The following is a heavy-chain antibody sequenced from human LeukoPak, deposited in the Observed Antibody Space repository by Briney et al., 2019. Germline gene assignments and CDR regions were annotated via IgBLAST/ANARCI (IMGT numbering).Heavy chain of an antibody. CDR2: IYYSGST. D-gene: IGHD6-6*01. CDR1: GGSISSYY. V-gene: IGHV4-59*01. J-gene: IGHJ4*02. CDR3: ARGEYSSSHPLLNFDY. Sequence: PSETLSLTCTVSGGSISSYYWSWIRQPPGKGLEWIGYIYYSGSTNYNPSLKSRVTISVDTSKNQFSLKLSSVTAADTAAYYCARGEYSSSHPLLNFDYWGQGTLVTVSS.